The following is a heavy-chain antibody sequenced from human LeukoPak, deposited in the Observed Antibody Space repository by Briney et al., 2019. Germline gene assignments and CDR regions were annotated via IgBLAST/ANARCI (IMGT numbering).Heavy chain of an antibody. Sequence: GGSLRLSCAASGFTFDDYGMSWVRQAPGKGLEWVSGINWNGGSTGYADSVKGRFTISRDNAKNSLYLQMNSLRAEDTALYYCARSGYSYGDYYDYYMDVWGKGTTVTVSS. CDR1: GFTFDDYG. CDR2: INWNGGST. D-gene: IGHD5-18*01. V-gene: IGHV3-20*04. CDR3: ARSGYSYGDYYDYYMDV. J-gene: IGHJ6*03.